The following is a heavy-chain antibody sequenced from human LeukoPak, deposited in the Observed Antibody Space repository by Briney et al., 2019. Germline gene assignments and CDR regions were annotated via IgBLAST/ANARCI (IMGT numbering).Heavy chain of an antibody. Sequence: GGSLRLSCAASGFTVSSNYMTWVRQAPGKGLEWVSVIYSGGSTYYADSVKGRFTISRDNSKNTLYLQMNSLRAEDTAVYYCARYQRWSHYFDYWGQGTLVTVSS. CDR3: ARYQRWSHYFDY. V-gene: IGHV3-53*01. D-gene: IGHD4-23*01. J-gene: IGHJ4*02. CDR1: GFTVSSNY. CDR2: IYSGGST.